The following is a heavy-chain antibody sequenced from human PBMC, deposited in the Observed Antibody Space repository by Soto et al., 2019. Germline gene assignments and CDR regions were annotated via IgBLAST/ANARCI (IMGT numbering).Heavy chain of an antibody. CDR3: ASLTSGSYYEYFQH. D-gene: IGHD1-26*01. V-gene: IGHV1-24*01. Sequence: ASVKVSCKVSGYTLTELSMHWVRQAPGKGLEWMGGFDPEDGETIYAQKFQGRVTMTEDTSTDTAYMELSSLRSEDTAVYYCASLTSGSYYEYFQHWGQGTLVTVSS. J-gene: IGHJ1*01. CDR2: FDPEDGET. CDR1: GYTLTELS.